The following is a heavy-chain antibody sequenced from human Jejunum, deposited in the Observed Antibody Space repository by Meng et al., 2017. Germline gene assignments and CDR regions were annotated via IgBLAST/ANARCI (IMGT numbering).Heavy chain of an antibody. V-gene: IGHV3-72*01. J-gene: IGHJ4*02. Sequence: GGSLRLSCVASGFTFSDHLMDWVRQAPGEGLEWVGRSRSKVSGYTTEYAASVRGRFSVSRDESRNLFYLQMNNLKTEATAVYYCSAGRGGSAPSDYWGQGTLVTVSS. CDR2: SRSKVSGYTT. D-gene: IGHD1-26*01. CDR1: GFTFSDHL. CDR3: SAGRGGSAPSDY.